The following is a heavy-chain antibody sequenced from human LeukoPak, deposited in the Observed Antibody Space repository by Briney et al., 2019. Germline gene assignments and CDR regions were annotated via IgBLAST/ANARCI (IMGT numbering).Heavy chain of an antibody. Sequence: PGGSLRLSCAASGFTFTSYEMNWVHQVPGKGLVWVSRINGDGSSTTYADSVKGRFTISRDNAKNSLYLQMNSLRAEDTALYYCVRAEGGPATAIYWGQGTLVTVSS. CDR1: GFTFTSYE. V-gene: IGHV3-74*01. J-gene: IGHJ4*02. CDR3: VRAEGGPATAIY. CDR2: INGDGSST. D-gene: IGHD2-21*02.